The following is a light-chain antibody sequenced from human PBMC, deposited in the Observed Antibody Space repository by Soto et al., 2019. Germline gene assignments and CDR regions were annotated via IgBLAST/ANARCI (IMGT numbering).Light chain of an antibody. V-gene: IGKV1-5*01. Sequence: DIQMTQSPSTLSASVGDRVTITCRASQNINIWLAWYQQKPGKAPKLLTYNAAYLESGVPSRFSGSGSGTEFTLTISSLQPDDFAIYYCQQYNGDSRGFGQGINVDIK. CDR1: QNINIW. CDR2: NAA. CDR3: QQYNGDSRG. J-gene: IGKJ1*01.